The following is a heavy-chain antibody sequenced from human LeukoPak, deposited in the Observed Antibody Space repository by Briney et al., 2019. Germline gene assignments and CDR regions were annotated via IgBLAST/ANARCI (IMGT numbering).Heavy chain of an antibody. V-gene: IGHV3-11*04. J-gene: IGHJ4*02. CDR1: GFTFSDYY. Sequence: PGGSLRLSCAASGFTFSDYYMSWIRQAPGKGLEWVSYISSSGSTIYYADSVKGRFIISRDNAKNSLYLQMNSLRAEDTAVYYCARQKRLHYYDSSGYSDYWGQGTLVTVSS. D-gene: IGHD3-22*01. CDR2: ISSSGSTI. CDR3: ARQKRLHYYDSSGYSDY.